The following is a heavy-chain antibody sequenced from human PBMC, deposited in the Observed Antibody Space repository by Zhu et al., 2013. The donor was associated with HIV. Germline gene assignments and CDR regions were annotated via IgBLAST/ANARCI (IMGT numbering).Heavy chain of an antibody. J-gene: IGHJ5*01. CDR3: ARDGEEYNMDNWFDF. V-gene: IGHV1-69*01. Sequence: QVQLLQSGPEVKKTGSSVKVSCKASGGTFSTYGLNWVRQAPGQGLQWMGGIIPVFGTVNYAQTFQGRVTITADELTKTAYMDLRRLRSDDTAVYYCARDGEEYNMDNWFDFWGQGTLVTVSS. D-gene: IGHD1-1*01. CDR1: GGTFSTYG. CDR2: IIPVFGTV.